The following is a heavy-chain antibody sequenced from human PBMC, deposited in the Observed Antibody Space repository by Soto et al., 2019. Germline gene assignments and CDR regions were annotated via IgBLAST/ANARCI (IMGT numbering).Heavy chain of an antibody. CDR2: ISNDVRNI. J-gene: IGHJ4*02. CDR1: RLTFSTYG. D-gene: IGHD2-2*01. V-gene: IGHV3-30*18. Sequence: VQLVESGGGVVQPGRSLRLSCAASRLTFSTYGFHWVRQAPGKGLEWVAVISNDVRNIHYAESVKGRFTISRDNSKNTLYLQMNSLRPNDTAVYYCVKDTLGGMTPVFMPGPDWGQGTLVTVSS. CDR3: VKDTLGGMTPVFMPGPD.